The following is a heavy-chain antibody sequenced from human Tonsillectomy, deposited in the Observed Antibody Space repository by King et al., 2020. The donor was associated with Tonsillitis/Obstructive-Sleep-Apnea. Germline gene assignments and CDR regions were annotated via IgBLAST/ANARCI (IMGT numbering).Heavy chain of an antibody. V-gene: IGHV2-5*02. Sequence: ITLKESGPTLVKPTQTLTLTCTFSGFSLSTSGVGVGWIRQPPGKALEWLALIYWDDDKRYSPSLKSRLTITKDTSKNQVVLTMTNMDPVDTATYYCAHTLRKICGGGSCRDFDYWGQGALLTVSS. CDR3: AHTLRKICGGGSCRDFDY. CDR1: GFSLSTSGVG. D-gene: IGHD2-15*01. CDR2: IYWDDDK. J-gene: IGHJ4*02.